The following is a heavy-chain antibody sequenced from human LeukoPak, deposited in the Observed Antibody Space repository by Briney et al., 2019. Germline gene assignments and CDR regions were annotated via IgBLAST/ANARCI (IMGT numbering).Heavy chain of an antibody. V-gene: IGHV3-21*01. CDR2: ISSSSSYI. D-gene: IGHD6-19*01. CDR3: ARAKGSVWYEGGY. CDR1: GFTFSSYS. Sequence: GGSLRLSCAASGFTFSSYSMNWVRQAPGKGLEWVSSISSSSSYIYYADSVKGRFTISRDNAKNSLYLQMNSLRAEDTAVYYCARAKGSVWYEGGYWGQGTLVTVSS. J-gene: IGHJ4*02.